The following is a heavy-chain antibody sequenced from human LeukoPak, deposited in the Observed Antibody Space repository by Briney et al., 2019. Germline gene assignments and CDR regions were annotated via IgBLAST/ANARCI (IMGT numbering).Heavy chain of an antibody. D-gene: IGHD2-2*01. CDR3: VRTAYASSWFGPFDI. J-gene: IGHJ3*02. Sequence: SETLSLTCNVSGGPISSSGYYWGWIRQSPGTGLEWISNIFYTGSTYYNPSFESRVTISLDTSKNRLTLRLTFLTAADTALYFCVRTAYASSWFGPFDIWGQGTMVTVSS. CDR1: GGPISSSGYY. V-gene: IGHV4-39*02. CDR2: IFYTGST.